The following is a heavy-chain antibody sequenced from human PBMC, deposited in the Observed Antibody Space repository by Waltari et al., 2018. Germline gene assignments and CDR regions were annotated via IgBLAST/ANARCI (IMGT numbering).Heavy chain of an antibody. J-gene: IGHJ4*02. CDR2: IYYSGST. V-gene: IGHV4-59*01. CDR3: ARETQYGDYFFPDY. Sequence: QVQLQESGPGLVKPSETLSLTCTVSGGSISSYYWSWIRQPPGKGLEWIGYIYYSGSTNYNPSLKSRVTISVDTSKNQFSLKLSSVTAADTAVYYCARETQYGDYFFPDYWGQGTLVTVSS. D-gene: IGHD4-17*01. CDR1: GGSISSYY.